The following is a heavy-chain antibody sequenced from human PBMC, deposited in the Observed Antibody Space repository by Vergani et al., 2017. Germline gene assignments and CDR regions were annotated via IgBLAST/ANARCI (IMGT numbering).Heavy chain of an antibody. D-gene: IGHD1-1*01. V-gene: IGHV3-48*01. CDR3: AKNPGISTTRHYYAMDV. CDR2: ISPGASTV. CDR1: GFTFNHYA. J-gene: IGHJ6*02. Sequence: EVQLLESGGDLVPPGGSLRLSCAASGFTFNHYAMNWVRQAPGKGLEWVSHISPGASTVSYTDSVTGRFTVSRDNDNNSLTLDMTTLRVEDTAVYYCAKNPGISTTRHYYAMDVWGQGTTVTVSS.